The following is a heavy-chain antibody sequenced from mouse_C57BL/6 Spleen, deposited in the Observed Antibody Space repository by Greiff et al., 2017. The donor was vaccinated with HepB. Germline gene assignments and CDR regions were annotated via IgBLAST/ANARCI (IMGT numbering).Heavy chain of an antibody. CDR2: ISYSGST. V-gene: IGHV3-1*01. CDR3: AREGVFITTVVATGYFDV. D-gene: IGHD1-1*01. Sequence: ESGPGMVKPSQSLSLTCTVTGYSITSGYDWHWIRHFPGNKLEWMGYISYSGSTNYNPSLKSRISITHDTSKNHFFLKLNSVTTEDTATYYCAREGVFITTVVATGYFDVWGTGTTVTVSS. CDR1: GYSITSGYD. J-gene: IGHJ1*03.